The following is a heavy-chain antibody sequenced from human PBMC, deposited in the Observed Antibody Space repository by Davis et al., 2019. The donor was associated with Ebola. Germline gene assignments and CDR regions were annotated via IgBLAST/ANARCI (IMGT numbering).Heavy chain of an antibody. CDR2: ISDYNGNT. J-gene: IGHJ5*02. CDR3: VGDGYGGNWFDP. V-gene: IGHV1-18*01. D-gene: IGHD5-12*01. Sequence: ASVKVSCKASGYRLSSYGTNCVRQAPGQRLEWPRWISDYNGNTNSAQKFQGRVTMTTDPSTNTAYMELRSLRSDDTAVYYCVGDGYGGNWFDPWGQGTLVTVSS. CDR1: GYRLSSYG.